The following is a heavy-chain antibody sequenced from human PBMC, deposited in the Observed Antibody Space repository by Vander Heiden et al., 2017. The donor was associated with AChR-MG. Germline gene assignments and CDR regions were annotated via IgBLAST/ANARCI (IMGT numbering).Heavy chain of an antibody. CDR2: ISSSSSYI. D-gene: IGHD3-9*01. J-gene: IGHJ6*02. CDR3: ARVSPLTPYYYYGMDV. V-gene: IGHV3-21*01. CDR1: GFTFSSYS. Sequence: EVQLVESGGGLVKPGGSLRLSCAASGFTFSSYSMNWVRQAPGKGLEWVSSISSSSSYIYYADSVKGRFTISRDNAKNSLYLQMNSLRAEDTAVYYCARVSPLTPYYYYGMDVWGQGTTVTVSS.